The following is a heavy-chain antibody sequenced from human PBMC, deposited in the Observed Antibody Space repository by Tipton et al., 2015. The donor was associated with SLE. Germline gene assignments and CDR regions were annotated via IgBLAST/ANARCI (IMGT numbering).Heavy chain of an antibody. D-gene: IGHD3-22*01. V-gene: IGHV4-61*05. Sequence: TLSLTCTVSGGSISSSSYYWGWIRKPPGKGLEWIGYIYYIGSTNYNPSLKSRVTISVDTSKNQFSLKLSSVTAADTAVYYCARDYYYDPGAFDIWGQGTMVTVSS. J-gene: IGHJ3*02. CDR2: IYYIGST. CDR3: ARDYYYDPGAFDI. CDR1: GGSISSSSYY.